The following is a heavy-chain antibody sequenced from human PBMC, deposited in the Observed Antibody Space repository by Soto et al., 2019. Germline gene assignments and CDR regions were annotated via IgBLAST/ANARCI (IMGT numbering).Heavy chain of an antibody. J-gene: IGHJ4*02. V-gene: IGHV1-3*01. CDR2: INADS. CDR3: ARLSGTYGRRHYFDY. CDR1: GYTFTSYA. Sequence: ASVKVSCKASGYTFTSYAMHWVRQAPGQRLEWMGWINADSVKGRFTIYRDNAKSSLYLQMNSLRPEDTAVYYCARLSGTYGRRHYFDYWGQGTLVTVSS. D-gene: IGHD3-16*01.